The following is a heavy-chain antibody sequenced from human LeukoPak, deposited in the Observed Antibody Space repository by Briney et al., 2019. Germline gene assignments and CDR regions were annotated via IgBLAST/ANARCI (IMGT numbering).Heavy chain of an antibody. CDR2: IYHSGST. CDR1: GGSISSTNW. CDR3: ARGRMGVRAFDY. V-gene: IGHV4-4*02. Sequence: SETLSLTCAVSGGSISSTNWWSWVRQPPGKGLEWIGEIYHSGSTNYNPSLKSRVTISADKSKNQFSLKLTYVTAADTAVYYCARGRMGVRAFDYWGQGTLVTVSS. D-gene: IGHD3-10*01. J-gene: IGHJ4*02.